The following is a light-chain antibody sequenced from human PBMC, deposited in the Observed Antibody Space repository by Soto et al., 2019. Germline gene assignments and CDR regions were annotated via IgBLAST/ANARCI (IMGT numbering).Light chain of an antibody. J-gene: IGKJ3*01. CDR1: QSINNY. CDR2: AAS. Sequence: DIPMTQSPSSLSASVGDRVTITCRASQSINNYLNWYQQKPGKAPMLLIYAASSLQSGVPSRFSGSETGTDFILTISRLQPEEFATYYCQQSYSTPFTFGPWTKVDIK. V-gene: IGKV1-39*01. CDR3: QQSYSTPFT.